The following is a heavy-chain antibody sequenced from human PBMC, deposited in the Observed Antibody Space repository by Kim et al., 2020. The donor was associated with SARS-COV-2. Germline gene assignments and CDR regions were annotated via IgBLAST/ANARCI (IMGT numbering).Heavy chain of an antibody. V-gene: IGHV4-34*01. CDR3: ARGGDYGSGSQKFPLDY. CDR1: GGSFSGYY. CDR2: INHSGST. D-gene: IGHD3-10*01. Sequence: SETLSLTCAVYGGSFSGYYWSWIRQPPGKGLEWIGEINHSGSTNYNPSLKSRVTISVDTSKNQFSLKLSSVTAADTAVYYCARGGDYGSGSQKFPLDYCGQGTLVTVSS. J-gene: IGHJ4*02.